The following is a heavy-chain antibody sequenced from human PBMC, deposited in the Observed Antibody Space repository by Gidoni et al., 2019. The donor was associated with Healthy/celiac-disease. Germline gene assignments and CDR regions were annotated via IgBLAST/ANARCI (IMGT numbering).Heavy chain of an antibody. V-gene: IGHV3-30-3*01. CDR2: ISYDGSNK. CDR1: GFTFSSYA. CDR3: ARDPHEYFDY. J-gene: IGHJ4*02. Sequence: VQLVESGGGVVQPGMSLRLSCAASGFTFSSYAMHWVRQAPGKGLEWVAVISYDGSNKYYADSVKGRFTISRDNSKNTLYLQMNSLRAEDTAVYYCARDPHEYFDYWGQGTLVTVSS.